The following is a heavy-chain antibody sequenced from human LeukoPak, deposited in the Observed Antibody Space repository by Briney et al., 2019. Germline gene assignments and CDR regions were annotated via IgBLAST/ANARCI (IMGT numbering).Heavy chain of an antibody. Sequence: ASVKVSCKASGYTFTSYGISWVRQAPGQGLEWMGWISAYNGNTNYAQKLQGRVTMTTGTSTSTAYMELRSLRSDDTAVYYCARVRKIVGTDAFDIWGQGTMVTVSS. J-gene: IGHJ3*02. CDR1: GYTFTSYG. CDR3: ARVRKIVGTDAFDI. CDR2: ISAYNGNT. V-gene: IGHV1-18*01. D-gene: IGHD1-26*01.